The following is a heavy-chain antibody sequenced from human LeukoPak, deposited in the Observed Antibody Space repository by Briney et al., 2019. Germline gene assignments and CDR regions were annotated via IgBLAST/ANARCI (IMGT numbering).Heavy chain of an antibody. J-gene: IGHJ5*02. CDR1: GYTFTGYY. CDR3: ARDSLSVLGSSWYKS. V-gene: IGHV1-2*02. Sequence: GASVKVSCKASGYTFTGYYMHWVRQAPGQGLEWMGWINPNSGGTNYAQKFQGRVTMTRDTSISTAYMELSRLRSDDTAVYYCARDSLSVLGSSWYKSWGQGTLVTVSS. D-gene: IGHD6-13*01. CDR2: INPNSGGT.